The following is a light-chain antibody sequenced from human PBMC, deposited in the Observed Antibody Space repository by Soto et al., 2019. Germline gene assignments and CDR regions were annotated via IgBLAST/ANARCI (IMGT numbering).Light chain of an antibody. J-gene: IGLJ3*02. V-gene: IGLV1-44*01. CDR3: GAWDESLSGWV. CDR1: SSNIGSYP. Sequence: QSVLTQPPSASATPGQRVAISCSGSSSNIGSYPDNWYQQLPATAPKLLIHTATQRPSGVPARFSCSNSGTSAAPAIIGVQYADEADYYCGAWDESLSGWVFGGGTKLTVL. CDR2: TAT.